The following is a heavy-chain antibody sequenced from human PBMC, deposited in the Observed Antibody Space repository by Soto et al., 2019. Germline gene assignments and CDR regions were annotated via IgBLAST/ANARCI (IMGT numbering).Heavy chain of an antibody. V-gene: IGHV1-69*06. D-gene: IGHD3-22*01. CDR3: ARRDSGCFYRFFDS. CDR2: TSPLSCPG. Sequence: SEKVSHKASGGSLSTNPLSWVRPAPGQGLEWMGGTSPLSCPGHHPPKFQDRLKVTADKSTSTVYMELTNRASDDTAVYYSARRDSGCFYRFFDSWGQGTLVTVSS. CDR1: GGSLSTNP. J-gene: IGHJ4*02.